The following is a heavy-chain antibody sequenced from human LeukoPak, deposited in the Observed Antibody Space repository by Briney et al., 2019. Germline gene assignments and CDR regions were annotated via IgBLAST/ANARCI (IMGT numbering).Heavy chain of an antibody. CDR1: GYKLTNNW. Sequence: GESLKISCKIAGYKLTNNWIGWVRQVPGKGLEWMGIMYPGDSDTRYSPSFQGQVTISADKSISTAYLQWSSLQASDTAMYYCARGDYGDFRVFYTLFDYWGQGTLVTVSS. V-gene: IGHV5-51*01. D-gene: IGHD4-17*01. J-gene: IGHJ4*02. CDR2: MYPGDSDT. CDR3: ARGDYGDFRVFYTLFDY.